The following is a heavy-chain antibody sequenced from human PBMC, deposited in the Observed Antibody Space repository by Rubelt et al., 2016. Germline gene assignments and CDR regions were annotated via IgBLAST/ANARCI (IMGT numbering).Heavy chain of an antibody. J-gene: IGHJ4*02. Sequence: QVQLVQSGAEVKKPGASVKVSCKASGYTFTGYYMHWVRQAPGQGLEWMGWINPNSGGTNYAQKFQGRVTMTRDTSISTAYMERSRLRSDDTAVYYCARDYCSGGSCYSVFDYWGQGTLVTVSS. D-gene: IGHD2-15*01. CDR1: GYTFTGYY. V-gene: IGHV1-2*02. CDR2: INPNSGGT. CDR3: ARDYCSGGSCYSVFDY.